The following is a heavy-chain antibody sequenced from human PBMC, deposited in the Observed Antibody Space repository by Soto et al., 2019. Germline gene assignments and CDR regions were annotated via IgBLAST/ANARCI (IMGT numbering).Heavy chain of an antibody. D-gene: IGHD2-2*02. CDR2: IWYDGSNK. J-gene: IGHJ6*02. CDR3: ARDAIPLGMDV. Sequence: VQLVESGGGVVQPGRSLRLSCAASGFTFSSYGMHWVRQAPGKGLEWVAVIWYDGSNKYYADSVKGRFTISRDNSKNTLYLQMNSLRAEDTAVYYCARDAIPLGMDVWGQGTTVTVSS. CDR1: GFTFSSYG. V-gene: IGHV3-33*01.